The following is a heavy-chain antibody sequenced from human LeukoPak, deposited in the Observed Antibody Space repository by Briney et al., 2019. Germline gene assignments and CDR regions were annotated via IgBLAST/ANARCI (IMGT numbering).Heavy chain of an antibody. CDR2: VSGYNGDT. D-gene: IGHD3-22*01. CDR3: AKDIHPGLDSGASCCFDY. V-gene: IGHV1-18*01. Sequence: ASVKVSCKTSGYTFSRHGITWVRQAPGQGPEWMGWVSGYNGDTNYAKSVRGRVTMTTDTSTNTAYMELRSLRPDDTAVYYCAKDIHPGLDSGASCCFDYWGQGTPVTVSS. CDR1: GYTFSRHG. J-gene: IGHJ4*02.